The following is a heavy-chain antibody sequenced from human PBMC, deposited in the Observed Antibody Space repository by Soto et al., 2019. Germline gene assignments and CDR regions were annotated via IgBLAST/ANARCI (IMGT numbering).Heavy chain of an antibody. CDR3: LGRVTTSYVALDS. D-gene: IGHD1-1*01. CDR1: GDSISSCTHY. Sequence: SETLSLTCTVSGDSISSCTHYWNWIRQHPGKGLEWIGYISSSGNSYYSPSLKSRVFMSVDTSKNLFSLKLSSVTAAKTAICYWLGRVTTSYVALDSWGEGTKGTGSS. J-gene: IGHJ5*01. V-gene: IGHV4-31*06. CDR2: ISSSGNS.